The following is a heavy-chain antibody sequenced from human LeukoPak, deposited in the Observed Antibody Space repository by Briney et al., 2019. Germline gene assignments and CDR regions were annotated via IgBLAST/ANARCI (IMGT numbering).Heavy chain of an antibody. V-gene: IGHV1-69*02. Sequence: GASVKVSCKASGGTFSSYTISWVRQAPGQGLEWMGRIIPILGIANYAQKFQGRVTITADKSTSTAYMELSSLRSEDTAVYYCARQPIQLWFYFDYWGQGTLVTVSS. CDR2: IIPILGIA. J-gene: IGHJ4*02. D-gene: IGHD5-18*01. CDR1: GGTFSSYT. CDR3: ARQPIQLWFYFDY.